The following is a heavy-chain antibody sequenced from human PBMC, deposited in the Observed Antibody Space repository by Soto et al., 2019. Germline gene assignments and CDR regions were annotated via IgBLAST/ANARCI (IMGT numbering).Heavy chain of an antibody. V-gene: IGHV4-59*01. J-gene: IGHJ4*02. CDR1: GGSISGYY. CDR2: IYYSGSS. CDR3: ARARYDSSGYYYFDY. D-gene: IGHD3-22*01. Sequence: SETLSLTCTVSGGSISGYYWSWIRQPPGKGLEWIGYIYYSGSSNYNPSLKSRVTISLDTSKNQFSLRLRSVTAADTAVYYCARARYDSSGYYYFDYWGQGTLITVSS.